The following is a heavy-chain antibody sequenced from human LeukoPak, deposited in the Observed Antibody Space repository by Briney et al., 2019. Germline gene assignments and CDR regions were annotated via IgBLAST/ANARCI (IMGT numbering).Heavy chain of an antibody. CDR2: IDSHNGDR. V-gene: IGHV1-18*01. CDR1: GYSFVFFG. CDR3: ARAVSGSLYGDFDF. D-gene: IGHD1-26*01. Sequence: RAAVKVSCKASGYSFVFFGVSWVRQAPGQGLEWMGWIDSHNGDRNYADKFQDRVTMTTDTSTTTSYMELRSLRSDDTAVYYCARAVSGSLYGDFDFWGQGTLVTVSS. J-gene: IGHJ4*02.